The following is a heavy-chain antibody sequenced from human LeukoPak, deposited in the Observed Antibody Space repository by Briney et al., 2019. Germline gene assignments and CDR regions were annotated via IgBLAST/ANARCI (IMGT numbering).Heavy chain of an antibody. V-gene: IGHV3-48*04. CDR2: ISSSGSTI. D-gene: IGHD3-10*02. Sequence: GGSLRLSCAASGFTFSSFGMNWVRQAPGKGLEWVSYISSSGSTIYYADSVKGRFTTSRDNAKNSLYLQMNSLRAEDTAVYYCAELGITMIGGVWGKGTTVTISS. CDR3: AELGITMIGGV. J-gene: IGHJ6*04. CDR1: GFTFSSFG.